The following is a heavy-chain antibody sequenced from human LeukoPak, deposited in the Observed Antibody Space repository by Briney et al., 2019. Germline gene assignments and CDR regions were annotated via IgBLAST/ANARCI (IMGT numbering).Heavy chain of an antibody. Sequence: SETLSLTCTVSGGSISGYYWSWIRQPPGKGLECIGYVYYSGSTSYNPSLRSRVTISLDTPNNQFSLNMISVTAADTAVYYCARARRYGYGPGGFYFDYWGPGTLVTVSS. J-gene: IGHJ4*02. D-gene: IGHD5-18*01. CDR3: ARARRYGYGPGGFYFDY. V-gene: IGHV4-59*01. CDR1: GGSISGYY. CDR2: VYYSGST.